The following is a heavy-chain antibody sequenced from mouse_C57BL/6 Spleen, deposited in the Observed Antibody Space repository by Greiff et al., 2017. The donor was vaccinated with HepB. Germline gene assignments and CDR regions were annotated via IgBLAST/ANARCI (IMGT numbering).Heavy chain of an antibody. J-gene: IGHJ1*03. Sequence: EVKLVESGEGLVKPGGSLKLSCAASGFTFSSYAMSWVRQTPEKRLEWVAYISSGGDYIYYADTVKGRFTISRDNARNTLYLQMSSLKSEDTAMYYCTRIDYDYERYFDVWGTGTTVTVSS. CDR3: TRIDYDYERYFDV. V-gene: IGHV5-9-1*02. CDR1: GFTFSSYA. CDR2: ISSGGDYI. D-gene: IGHD2-4*01.